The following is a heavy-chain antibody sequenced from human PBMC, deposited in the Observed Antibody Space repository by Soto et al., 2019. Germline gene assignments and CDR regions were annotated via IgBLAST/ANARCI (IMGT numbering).Heavy chain of an antibody. D-gene: IGHD1-1*01. Sequence: SETLSLTCAVYGGSFSGYYWSWIRQPPGKGLEWIGEINHSGSTNYNPSLKSRVTISVDTSKNQFSLKLSSVTAADTAVYYCARGGLEPKYYYYYYYMDVWGKGTTVTVSS. CDR3: ARGGLEPKYYYYYYYMDV. CDR1: GGSFSGYY. V-gene: IGHV4-34*01. J-gene: IGHJ6*03. CDR2: INHSGST.